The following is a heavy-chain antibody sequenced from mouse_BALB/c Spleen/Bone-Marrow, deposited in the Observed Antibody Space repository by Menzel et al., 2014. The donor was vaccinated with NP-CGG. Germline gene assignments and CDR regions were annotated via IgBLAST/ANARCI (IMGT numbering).Heavy chain of an antibody. CDR3: KRSLGRFAY. CDR1: GYTFTDHA. Sequence: VKLQESDAELVKPGASVKISCKASGYTFTDHAIHWVEQKPEQGLEWIGYISPGDGVIKYNEKFKGKAILTADKSSSTAYMQLNSLTSEDSAVYFCKRSLGRFAYWGQGTLVTVSA. V-gene: IGHV1S53*02. CDR2: ISPGDGVI. J-gene: IGHJ3*01. D-gene: IGHD4-1*01.